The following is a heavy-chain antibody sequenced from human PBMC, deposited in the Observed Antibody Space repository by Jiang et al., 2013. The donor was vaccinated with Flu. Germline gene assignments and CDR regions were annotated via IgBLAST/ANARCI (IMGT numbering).Heavy chain of an antibody. Sequence: GAEVKKPGASVKVSCKASGYTFTSYAMHWVRQAPGQRLEWMGWINAGNGNTKYSQKFQGRVTITRDTSASTAYMELSSLRSEDTAVYYCARDKFKGGSSSRYPDAFDIWGQGTMVTVSS. J-gene: IGHJ3*02. CDR2: INAGNGNT. CDR3: ARDKFKGGSSSRYPDAFDI. D-gene: IGHD6-13*01. CDR1: GYTFTSYA. V-gene: IGHV1-3*01.